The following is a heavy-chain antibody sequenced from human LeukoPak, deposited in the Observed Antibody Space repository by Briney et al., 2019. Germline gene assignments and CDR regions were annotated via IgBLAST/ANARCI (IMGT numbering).Heavy chain of an antibody. J-gene: IGHJ3*02. Sequence: GGSLRLSCAASGFTLSSYWMSWVRQAPGKGLEWVANIKQDGSEKYYVDSVKGRFTISRDNAKNSLYLQMNSLRAEDTAVYYCARPLWFGPRDAFDIWGQGTMVTVSS. CDR3: ARPLWFGPRDAFDI. V-gene: IGHV3-7*01. CDR2: IKQDGSEK. CDR1: GFTLSSYW. D-gene: IGHD3-10*01.